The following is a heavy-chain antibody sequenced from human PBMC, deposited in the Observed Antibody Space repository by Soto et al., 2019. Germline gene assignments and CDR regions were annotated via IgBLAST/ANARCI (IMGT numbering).Heavy chain of an antibody. D-gene: IGHD6-13*01. V-gene: IGHV1-18*01. J-gene: IGHJ4*02. Sequence: SVKGSCKASGYTFTSYGISWVRQAPGQGLEWMGWISAYNGNTNYAQKLQGRVTMTTDTSTSTAYMELRSLRSDDTAVYYCASTLIGSRSWSRSTVYCGQGLLLTVSS. CDR1: GYTFTSYG. CDR2: ISAYNGNT. CDR3: ASTLIGSRSWSRSTVY.